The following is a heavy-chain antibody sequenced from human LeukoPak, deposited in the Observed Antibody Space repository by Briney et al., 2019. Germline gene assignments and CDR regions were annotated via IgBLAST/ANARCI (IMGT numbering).Heavy chain of an antibody. CDR2: MNPNSGNT. J-gene: IGHJ4*02. CDR1: GYTFKNYD. V-gene: IGHV1-8*02. Sequence: ASVKVSCKASGYTFKNYDINWMRQATGQGLEWMGWMNPNSGNTGFAQKLQDRVSMTRDTSINTAYMELTSLRSGDTAVYYCARATPGGLHGYSFDYWGQGTVVTVYS. CDR3: ARATPGGLHGYSFDY. D-gene: IGHD5-24*01.